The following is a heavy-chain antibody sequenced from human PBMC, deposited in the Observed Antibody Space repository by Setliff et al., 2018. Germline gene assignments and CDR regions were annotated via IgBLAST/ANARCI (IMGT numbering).Heavy chain of an antibody. CDR1: GFIFDDYA. D-gene: IGHD2-2*01. CDR2: IRAGSDNI. Sequence: GGSLRLSCAASGFIFDDYAMHWVRQAPGKGLEWVSGIRAGSDNIAYADSVKGRFTISRDNAKNSLYLQLDSLRSNDTAQYYCVRDRAAIVVGPPTAAFDIWGQGTMVTVSS. V-gene: IGHV3-9*01. CDR3: VRDRAAIVVGPPTAAFDI. J-gene: IGHJ3*02.